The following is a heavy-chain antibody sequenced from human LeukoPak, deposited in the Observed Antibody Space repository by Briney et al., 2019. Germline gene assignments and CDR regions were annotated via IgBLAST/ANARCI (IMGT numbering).Heavy chain of an antibody. D-gene: IGHD2-15*01. CDR2: IIPIFGTA. J-gene: IGHJ6*04. Sequence: SVKVSCKASGGTFSSYAISWVRQAPGQGLEWMGGIIPIFGTANYAQKFQGRVTITADESTSTAYMELSSLRSEDTAVYYCARASRGARTHYYGTAVCGKARTVTASS. CDR1: GGTFSSYA. V-gene: IGHV1-69*13. CDR3: ARASRGARTHYYGTAV.